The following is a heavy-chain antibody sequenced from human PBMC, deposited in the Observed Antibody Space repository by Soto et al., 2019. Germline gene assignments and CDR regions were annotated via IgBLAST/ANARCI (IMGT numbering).Heavy chain of an antibody. Sequence: EVQLLQSGGGLVQPGGSLRLSCAASGFTFSNYAMRWVRQAPGKGLEWVAGISGRGDNAYYADSVKGRLTIYRDNSKNTLSLQMNSLRAEDTAVYYCAKEPLVRRYFDYWGQGTLVTVSS. CDR1: GFTFSNYA. J-gene: IGHJ4*02. D-gene: IGHD6-13*01. CDR2: ISGRGDNA. CDR3: AKEPLVRRYFDY. V-gene: IGHV3-23*01.